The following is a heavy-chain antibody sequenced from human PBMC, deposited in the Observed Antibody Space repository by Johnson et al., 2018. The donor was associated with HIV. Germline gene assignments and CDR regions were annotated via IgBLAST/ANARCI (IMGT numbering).Heavy chain of an antibody. CDR1: GFTFSSYA. D-gene: IGHD1-26*01. CDR2: FYSGGST. V-gene: IGHV3-NL1*01. CDR3: ARDRQSGGGDADAFDI. Sequence: QVQLVESGGGVVQPGRSLRLSCAASGFTFSSYAMHWVRQAPGKGLEWVSGFYSGGSTYYADSVKGRFTISRDNSKNTVYLQMHSLRAEDTAVYYCARDRQSGGGDADAFDIWGQGTMVSVSS. J-gene: IGHJ3*02.